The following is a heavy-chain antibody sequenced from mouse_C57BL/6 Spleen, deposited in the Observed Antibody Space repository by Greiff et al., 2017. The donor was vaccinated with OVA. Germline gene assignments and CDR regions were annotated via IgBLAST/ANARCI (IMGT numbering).Heavy chain of an antibody. CDR1: GYTFTSYW. CDR2: IDPSDSET. Sequence: QIQLQQPGAELVRPGSSVKLSCKASGYTFTSYWMHWVKQRPIQGLEWIGNIDPSDSETHYNQKFKDKATLTVAKSSSTAYMQLSSLTSEDSAVYYGARGGGFITTNYYAMDYWGQGTSVTVSS. J-gene: IGHJ4*01. V-gene: IGHV1-52*01. CDR3: ARGGGFITTNYYAMDY. D-gene: IGHD1-1*01.